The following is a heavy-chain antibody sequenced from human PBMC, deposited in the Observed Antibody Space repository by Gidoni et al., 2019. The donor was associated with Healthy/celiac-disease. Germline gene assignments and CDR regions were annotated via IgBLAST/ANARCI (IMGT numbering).Heavy chain of an antibody. Sequence: QVQLQQSGPGLVKPSQTLSLTGASAGDSVSSNSAAWNWIRQSPSRGLEWLGRTYYRSKWYNYSAVSVKSRLTINPDTSKNQFSLQLNSVTPEDTAVYYCARGGGWYPYYFDYWGQGPLVTVSS. CDR1: GDSVSSNSAA. V-gene: IGHV6-1*01. CDR2: TYYRSKWYN. J-gene: IGHJ4*02. CDR3: ARGGGWYPYYFDY. D-gene: IGHD6-19*01.